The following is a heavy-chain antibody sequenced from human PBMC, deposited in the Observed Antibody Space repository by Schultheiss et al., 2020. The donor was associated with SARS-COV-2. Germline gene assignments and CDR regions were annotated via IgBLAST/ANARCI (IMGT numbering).Heavy chain of an antibody. V-gene: IGHV4-59*01. CDR3: ARVGLWLRDYYYYYMDV. CDR1: GGSFSGYY. Sequence: SETLSLTCAVYGGSFSGYYWSWIRQPPGKGLEWIGYIYYSGSTNYNPSLKSRVTISVDTSKNQFSLKLSSVTAADTAVYYCARVGLWLRDYYYYYMDVWGKGTTVTVSS. D-gene: IGHD5-18*01. J-gene: IGHJ6*03. CDR2: IYYSGST.